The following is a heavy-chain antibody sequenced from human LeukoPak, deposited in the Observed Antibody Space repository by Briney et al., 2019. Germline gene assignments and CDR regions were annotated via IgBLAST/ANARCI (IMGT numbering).Heavy chain of an antibody. J-gene: IGHJ6*03. CDR1: GGSISSYY. V-gene: IGHV4-59*01. CDR3: ARVSSPTVTTGDYYDYMDV. Sequence: KPSETLSLTCTVSGGSISSYYWSWIRQPPGKGLEWIGYIYYSGSTNYNPSLKSRVTISVDTSKNQFSLKLSSVTAADTAVYYCARVSSPTVTTGDYYDYMDVWGKGTTVTVSS. CDR2: IYYSGST. D-gene: IGHD4-11*01.